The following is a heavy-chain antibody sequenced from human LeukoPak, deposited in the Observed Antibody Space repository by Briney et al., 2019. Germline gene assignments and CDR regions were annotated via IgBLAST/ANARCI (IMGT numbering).Heavy chain of an antibody. J-gene: IGHJ5*02. CDR1: GYTFTSYG. V-gene: IGHV1-18*01. D-gene: IGHD3-3*01. CDR3: ARAKSKLYCDFWSGFPSELWFDP. Sequence: ASVKVSCKASGYTFTSYGISWVRQAPGQGLEWMGWISAYNGNTNYAQKLQGRVTMTTDTSTSTAYMELRSLRSDDTAVYYCARAKSKLYCDFWSGFPSELWFDPWGQGTLVTVSS. CDR2: ISAYNGNT.